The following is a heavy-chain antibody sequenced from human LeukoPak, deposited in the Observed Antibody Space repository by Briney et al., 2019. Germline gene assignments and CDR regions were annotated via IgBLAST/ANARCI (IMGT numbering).Heavy chain of an antibody. CDR1: GGSISSSSYY. Sequence: SETLSLTCTVSGGSISSSSYYWGWIRQPPGKGLEWIGSIYYSGSTYYNPSLKSRVTISVDTSKNQSSLKLSSVTAADTAVYYCARRMATMLAFDIWGQGTMVTVSS. D-gene: IGHD5-24*01. CDR2: IYYSGST. CDR3: ARRMATMLAFDI. V-gene: IGHV4-39*01. J-gene: IGHJ3*02.